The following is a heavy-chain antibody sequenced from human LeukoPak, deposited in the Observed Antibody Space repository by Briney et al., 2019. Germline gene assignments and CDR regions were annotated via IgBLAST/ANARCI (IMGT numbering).Heavy chain of an antibody. D-gene: IGHD2-21*02. CDR3: ARGWLAETTVVTPYNY. CDR2: IIPIFGTA. V-gene: IGHV1-69*13. J-gene: IGHJ4*02. CDR1: GGTFSSYA. Sequence: SVKVSCKASGGTFSSYAISWVRQAPGQGLEWTGGIIPIFGTANYAQKFQGRVTITADEPMSTAYMELSSLRSEDTAVYYCARGWLAETTVVTPYNYWGQGTLVTVSS.